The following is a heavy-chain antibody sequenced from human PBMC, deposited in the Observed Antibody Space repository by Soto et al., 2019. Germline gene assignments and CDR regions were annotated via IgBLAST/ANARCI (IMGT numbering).Heavy chain of an antibody. D-gene: IGHD4-17*01. CDR2: ISAYNGNT. CDR1: GYTFTSYG. Sequence: ASVEVCCKASGYTFTSYGISWVRQAPGQGLEWMGWISAYNGNTNYAQKLQGRVTMTADTSTSTAYMELRSLRSDDTAVYYCARGLRWSRGRDNWFDPWGQGTLVTVSS. J-gene: IGHJ5*02. V-gene: IGHV1-18*01. CDR3: ARGLRWSRGRDNWFDP.